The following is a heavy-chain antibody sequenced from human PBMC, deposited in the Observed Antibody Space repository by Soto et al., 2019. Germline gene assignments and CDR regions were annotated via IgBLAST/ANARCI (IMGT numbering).Heavy chain of an antibody. V-gene: IGHV3-30*18. D-gene: IGHD2-15*01. J-gene: IGHJ6*02. CDR2: ISYDGSST. Sequence: PGGSLRLSCAASGFSFSSYAMSWVRQAPGKGLEWVAVISYDGSSTYYADSVKGRFTISRDNSKNTLYLQMNSLRAEDTAVYYCAKPTGLLLDYYYYGMDVWGQGTTVTVSS. CDR1: GFSFSSYA. CDR3: AKPTGLLLDYYYYGMDV.